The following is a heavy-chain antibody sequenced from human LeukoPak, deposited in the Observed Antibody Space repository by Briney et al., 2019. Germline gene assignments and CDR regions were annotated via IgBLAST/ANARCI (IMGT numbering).Heavy chain of an antibody. CDR1: GGSISGSSYY. J-gene: IGHJ4*02. D-gene: IGHD2-15*01. V-gene: IGHV4-61*01. CDR3: ARESCSGGSCYSDY. Sequence: SETLSLTCTVSGGSISGSSYYWSWIRQPPGKGLEWIGYIYYSGSTNYNPSLKSRVTISVDTSKNQFSLKLSSVTAADTAVYYCARESCSGGSCYSDYWGQGTLVTVSS. CDR2: IYYSGST.